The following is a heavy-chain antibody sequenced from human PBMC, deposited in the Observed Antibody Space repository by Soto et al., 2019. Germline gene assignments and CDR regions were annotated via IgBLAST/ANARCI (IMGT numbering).Heavy chain of an antibody. CDR3: ARVISSSWSPYYFDY. D-gene: IGHD6-13*01. CDR2: IYYSGST. J-gene: IGHJ4*02. Sequence: SETLSLTCTVSGGSISSGGYYWSWIRQHPGKGLEWIGYIYYSGSTYYNPSLKSRVTISVDTSKNQFSLKLSSVTAADTAVYYCARVISSSWSPYYFDYWGQGTLVTVSS. V-gene: IGHV4-31*03. CDR1: GGSISSGGYY.